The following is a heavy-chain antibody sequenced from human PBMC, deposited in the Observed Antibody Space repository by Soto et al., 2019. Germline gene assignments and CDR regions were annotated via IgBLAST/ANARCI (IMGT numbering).Heavy chain of an antibody. J-gene: IGHJ6*02. Sequence: EVQLVESGGGLVQAGGSLRLSCAVSGFTFNNYDMHWVRQVTGKGLEWVSGIGTAGDTWYPDSVQGRFSIFRENAKNSLYLQMNRLTDGDTAVYYCARGILGPGDYFHGMDVWGQGTTVTVSS. CDR3: ARGILGPGDYFHGMDV. CDR2: IGTAGDT. V-gene: IGHV3-13*01. D-gene: IGHD7-27*01. CDR1: GFTFNNYD.